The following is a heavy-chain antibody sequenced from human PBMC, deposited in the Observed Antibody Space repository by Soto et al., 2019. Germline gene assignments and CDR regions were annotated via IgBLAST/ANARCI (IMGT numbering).Heavy chain of an antibody. D-gene: IGHD2-15*01. V-gene: IGHV1-2*02. J-gene: IGHJ3*02. CDR3: ARIRRGRTRSYAFDI. CDR2: INPNSGGT. CDR1: GYTFTGYY. Sequence: ASVKVSCKASGYTFTGYYMHWVRQAPGQGLEWMVWINPNSGGTNYAQKFQGRVTMTRDTSISTAYMELSRLRSDDTAVYYCARIRRGRTRSYAFDIWGQGTMVTVSS.